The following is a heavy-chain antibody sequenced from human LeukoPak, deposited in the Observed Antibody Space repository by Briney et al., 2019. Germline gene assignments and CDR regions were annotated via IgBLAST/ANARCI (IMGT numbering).Heavy chain of an antibody. J-gene: IGHJ4*02. CDR1: GYTFTRYY. V-gene: IGHV1-2*02. CDR3: ARSEIPVIVVVTAMVDY. D-gene: IGHD2-21*02. Sequence: GASVKVSCKASGYTFTRYYMHWVRQAPGQGLEWMGWINPTSGSTNYAQKFQGRVTMTRDTSISTAYMELSRLRSDDTAVYYCARSEIPVIVVVTAMVDYWGQGTLVTVSS. CDR2: INPTSGST.